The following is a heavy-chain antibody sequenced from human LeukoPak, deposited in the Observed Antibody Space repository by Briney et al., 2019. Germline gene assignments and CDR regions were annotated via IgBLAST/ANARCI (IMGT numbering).Heavy chain of an antibody. CDR1: GFIFSSYG. CDR3: AKHDSSTSRRRRTTIGAFDI. J-gene: IGHJ3*02. Sequence: GGSLRLSCAASGFIFSSYGMHWVRQAPGKGLEWVAFIRYDGSKKYYADSVKGRFTISRDNSKNTLYLQMNSLRAEDTAVYYCAKHDSSTSRRRRTTIGAFDIWGQGTMVTVSS. V-gene: IGHV3-30*02. D-gene: IGHD2-2*01. CDR2: IRYDGSKK.